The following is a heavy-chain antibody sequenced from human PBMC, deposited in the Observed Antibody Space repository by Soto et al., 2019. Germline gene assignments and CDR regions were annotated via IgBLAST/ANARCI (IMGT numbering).Heavy chain of an antibody. CDR2: INHSGST. CDR1: GGSFSGYY. V-gene: IGHV4-34*01. Sequence: QVQLQQWGAGLLKPSETLSLTCAVYGGSFSGYYWSWIRQPPGKGLEWIGEINHSGSTNYNPSLKSRVTISVDTSKNQFSLKLSSVTAADTAVYYCARFYGSGSWKIPYYYYGMDVWGQGTTVTVS. D-gene: IGHD3-10*01. J-gene: IGHJ6*02. CDR3: ARFYGSGSWKIPYYYYGMDV.